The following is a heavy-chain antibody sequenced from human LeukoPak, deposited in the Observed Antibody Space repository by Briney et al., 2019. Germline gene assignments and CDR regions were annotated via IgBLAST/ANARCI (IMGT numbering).Heavy chain of an antibody. Sequence: ASVKVSCKPSGYTFTGYYLHWLRQAPGQGLEWLGWISPNTGATISAQRFQGRVTLTRDTSINTAYMELTTLTSGDTAVYYCARDRVGSGWPRPYYFEHWGKGALVTVSS. J-gene: IGHJ4*02. V-gene: IGHV1-2*02. CDR3: ARDRVGSGWPRPYYFEH. CDR2: ISPNTGAT. CDR1: GYTFTGYY. D-gene: IGHD6-19*01.